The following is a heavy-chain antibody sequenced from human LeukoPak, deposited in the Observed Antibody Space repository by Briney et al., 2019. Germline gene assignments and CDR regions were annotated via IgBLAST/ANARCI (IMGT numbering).Heavy chain of an antibody. D-gene: IGHD3-10*01. CDR1: GYTFNTFD. V-gene: IGHV1-8*03. Sequence: ASVKVSCKASGYTFNTFDITWVRQATGQGPEWLGWVNPYNDKTVYAPKFQGRVSISSNNSINTAYMEFSGLKSDDTAVYYCARGRRLRGVPSRHIYYYYYMDVWGGGTTVTVSS. CDR2: VNPYNDKT. J-gene: IGHJ6*03. CDR3: ARGRRLRGVPSRHIYYYYYMDV.